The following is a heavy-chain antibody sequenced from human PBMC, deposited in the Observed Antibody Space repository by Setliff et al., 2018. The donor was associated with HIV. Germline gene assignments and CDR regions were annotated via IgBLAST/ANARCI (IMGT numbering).Heavy chain of an antibody. CDR3: ARGTVGATFLHNDY. CDR1: GFTFSNYS. V-gene: IGHV3-21*01. J-gene: IGHJ4*02. CDR2: ISASATYI. D-gene: IGHD1-26*01. Sequence: GGSLRLSCAASGFTFSNYSMNWVRQTPGKGLEWVSSISASATYIYYADSVKGRFTISRDNAENSLYLQMNSLRAEDTAVYYCARGTVGATFLHNDYWGQGTLVTVSS.